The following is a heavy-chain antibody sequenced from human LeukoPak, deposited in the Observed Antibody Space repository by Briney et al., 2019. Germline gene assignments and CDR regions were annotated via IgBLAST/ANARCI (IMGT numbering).Heavy chain of an antibody. CDR3: ARQGVVGATGFDY. Sequence: YXXGXVRQPPGTGLGWIGNIYSSGSTYNNPSLKSRVIISVDTSKNQFSLKLTSVTAADTAVYYCARQGVVGATGFDYWGQGTLVTVSS. J-gene: IGHJ4*02. D-gene: IGHD1-26*01. CDR1: YX. CDR2: IYSSGST. V-gene: IGHV4-39*01.